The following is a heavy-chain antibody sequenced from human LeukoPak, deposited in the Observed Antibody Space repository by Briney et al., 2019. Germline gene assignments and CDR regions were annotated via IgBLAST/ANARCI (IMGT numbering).Heavy chain of an antibody. CDR2: IYYSGST. CDR1: GGSISSYY. CDR3: ARQGEWLPFDY. Sequence: SETLSLTCTVSGGSISSYYWSWIRHPPGKGLEWIGYIYYSGSTNYNPSLKSRVTISVDTSKNQFSLKLSSVTAADTAVYYCARQGEWLPFDYWGQGTLVTVSS. D-gene: IGHD3-10*01. V-gene: IGHV4-59*01. J-gene: IGHJ4*02.